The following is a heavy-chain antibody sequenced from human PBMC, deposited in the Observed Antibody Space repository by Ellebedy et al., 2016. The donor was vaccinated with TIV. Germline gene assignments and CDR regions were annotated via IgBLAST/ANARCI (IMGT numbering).Heavy chain of an antibody. J-gene: IGHJ4*02. D-gene: IGHD6-13*01. V-gene: IGHV3-33*01. CDR3: AGDPPRSSWALDC. CDR2: IWYDGINK. Sequence: GESLKISCAASGFSFRDYGMHWVRQAPGKGLEWVAFIWYDGINKYYADSVKGRFTISRDNSKNTLYLQMNSLRVDDTAVYYCAGDPPRSSWALDCWGQGTLVTVPP. CDR1: GFSFRDYG.